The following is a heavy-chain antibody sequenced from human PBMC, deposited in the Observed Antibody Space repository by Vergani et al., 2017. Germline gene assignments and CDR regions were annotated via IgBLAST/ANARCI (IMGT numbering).Heavy chain of an antibody. D-gene: IGHD3-3*01. J-gene: IGHJ4*02. CDR2: ISGSGGST. CDR3: AKGLTIFGVFDY. Sequence: EVQLLESGGGLVQPGGSLRLSCAASGFTSSSYAMSWVRQAPGKGLEWVSAISGSGGSTYYADSVKGRFTISRDNSMNTLYLQMNSLRAEDHAVYYCAKGLTIFGVFDYWGQGTLVTVSS. V-gene: IGHV3-23*01. CDR1: GFTSSSYA.